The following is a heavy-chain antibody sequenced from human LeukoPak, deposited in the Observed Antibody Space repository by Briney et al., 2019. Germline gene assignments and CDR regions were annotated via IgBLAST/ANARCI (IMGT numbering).Heavy chain of an antibody. CDR2: IYPGDSDT. CDR3: ARTTMTYSSGWQGFDY. J-gene: IGHJ4*02. D-gene: IGHD6-19*01. CDR1: GYSFTSYW. V-gene: IGHV5-51*01. Sequence: GESLKIPCKGSGYSFTSYWIGWVRQMPGKGLEWMGIIYPGDSDTRYSPSFQGQVTISADKSISTAYLQWSSLKASDTAMYYCARTTMTYSSGWQGFDYWGQGTLVTVSS.